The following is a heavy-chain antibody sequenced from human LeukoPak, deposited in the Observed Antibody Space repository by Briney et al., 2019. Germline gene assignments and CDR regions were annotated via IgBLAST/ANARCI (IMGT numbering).Heavy chain of an antibody. CDR1: GGSFSGYY. CDR3: ARVFRNTMIVVPLGAFDI. V-gene: IGHV4-34*01. CDR2: INHSGST. J-gene: IGHJ3*02. D-gene: IGHD3-22*01. Sequence: PSETLSLTCAVYGGSFSGYYWSWIRQPPGKGLEWIGEINHSGSTNYNPSLKSRVTISVDTSKNQFSLKLSSVTAADTAVYYCARVFRNTMIVVPLGAFDIWGQGTMVTVSS.